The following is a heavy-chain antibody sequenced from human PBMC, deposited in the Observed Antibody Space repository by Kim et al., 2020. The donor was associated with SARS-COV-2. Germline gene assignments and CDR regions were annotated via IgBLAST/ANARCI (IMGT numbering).Heavy chain of an antibody. D-gene: IGHD3-10*01. Sequence: TPTLKCRVTISVDTTKNQFSLKLSSVTAADTAVYYCARRDTVRGVGMDVWGQGTTVTVSS. V-gene: IGHV4-39*01. J-gene: IGHJ6*02. CDR3: ARRDTVRGVGMDV.